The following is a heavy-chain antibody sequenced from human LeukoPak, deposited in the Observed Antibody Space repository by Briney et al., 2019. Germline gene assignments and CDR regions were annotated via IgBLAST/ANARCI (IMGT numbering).Heavy chain of an antibody. D-gene: IGHD5-24*01. CDR3: AKDTRRWLQFGGAFDI. CDR1: GFTFSDYY. V-gene: IGHV3-23*01. J-gene: IGHJ3*02. CDR2: ISGSGGST. Sequence: PGGSLRLSCAASGFTFSDYYMSWIRQAPGKGLEWVSAISGSGGSTYYADSVKGRFTISRDNSKNTLYLQMNSLRAEDTAVYYCAKDTRRWLQFGGAFDIWGQGTMVTVSS.